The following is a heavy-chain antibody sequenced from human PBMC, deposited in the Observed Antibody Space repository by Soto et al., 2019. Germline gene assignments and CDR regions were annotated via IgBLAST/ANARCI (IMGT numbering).Heavy chain of an antibody. CDR3: ASLGYCSGGSCYSLDY. Sequence: QVQLVQSGAEVKKPGSSVKVSCKASGGTFSSYTISWVRQAPGQGLEWMGRIIPILGIANYAQKFQGRGTITAEKSTSTAYMELSSLRSEDTAVYYCASLGYCSGGSCYSLDYWGQGTLVTVSS. J-gene: IGHJ4*02. CDR2: IIPILGIA. CDR1: GGTFSSYT. V-gene: IGHV1-69*02. D-gene: IGHD2-15*01.